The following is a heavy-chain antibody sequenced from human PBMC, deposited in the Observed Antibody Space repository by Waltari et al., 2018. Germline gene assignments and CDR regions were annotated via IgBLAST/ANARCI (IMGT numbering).Heavy chain of an antibody. CDR2: IWYDGSHQ. D-gene: IGHD3-22*01. CDR1: GVTFRTYG. CDR3: AKDYYDSSGYCDY. J-gene: IGHJ4*02. Sequence: QVQLVASGGGVVQAGRSLRLSWPASGVTFRTYGMHLFGQDPGQGLEWVAVIWYDGSHQSSPDSVKGRFTISRDNSKNPLYLHMHSLRSEDTAMYYCAKDYYDSSGYCDYWGQGTLVTVSS. V-gene: IGHV3-30*18.